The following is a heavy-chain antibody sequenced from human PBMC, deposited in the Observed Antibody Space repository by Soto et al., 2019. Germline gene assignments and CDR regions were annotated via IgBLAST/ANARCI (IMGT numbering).Heavy chain of an antibody. D-gene: IGHD6-19*01. CDR1: GYSFTSYW. V-gene: IGHV5-51*02. Sequence: EVQLVLSGAEVKKPGESLKISCKGSGYSFTSYWSGWVRQRPGKGLEWMRTIYPVDSVTRYSPSFQGQVTISYNKCISTADLQWSSLKASDPAMYYCARRRSRGWPPEHWGQGTLVTVSS. CDR3: ARRRSRGWPPEH. CDR2: IYPVDSVT. J-gene: IGHJ1*01.